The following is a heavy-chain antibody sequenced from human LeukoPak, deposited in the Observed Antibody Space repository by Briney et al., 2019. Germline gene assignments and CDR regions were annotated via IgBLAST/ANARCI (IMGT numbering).Heavy chain of an antibody. D-gene: IGHD3-10*01. V-gene: IGHV3-21*01. CDR1: AFTFSSYS. Sequence: PGGSLRLSCAASAFTFSSYSMNWVRQAPGKGLEWVLSISSSSSYIYYADSVKGRFTISRDNAKNSLYLQMNSPRAEDTAVYYCARDFRITMVRGVIPWGQGTLVTVSS. J-gene: IGHJ5*02. CDR3: ARDFRITMVRGVIP. CDR2: ISSSSSYI.